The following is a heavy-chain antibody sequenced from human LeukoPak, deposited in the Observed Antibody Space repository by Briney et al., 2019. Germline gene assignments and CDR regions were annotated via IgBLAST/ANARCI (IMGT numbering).Heavy chain of an antibody. J-gene: IGHJ4*02. Sequence: GASVKVSCKASGYTFTSYDINWVRQATGQGLEWMGWMNPNSGNTGYAQKFQGRVTITADESTSTAYMELSSLRSEDTAVYYCAREVPPKGAVAGTFLDYWGQGTLVTVSS. D-gene: IGHD6-19*01. CDR3: AREVPPKGAVAGTFLDY. CDR1: GYTFTSYD. V-gene: IGHV1-8*01. CDR2: MNPNSGNT.